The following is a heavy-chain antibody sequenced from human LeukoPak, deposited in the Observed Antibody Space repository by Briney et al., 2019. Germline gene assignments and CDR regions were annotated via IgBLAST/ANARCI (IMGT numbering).Heavy chain of an antibody. J-gene: IGHJ4*02. Sequence: ASVKVSCKASGYTFTSYGISWVRQAPGQGLEWMGWISAYNGNTNYAQKLQGRVTMTTDTSTSTAYMELRSLRSDDTAVYYCARVPGRDFDWLLYYFDYWGQGTLVTVSS. CDR3: ARVPGRDFDWLLYYFDY. V-gene: IGHV1-18*01. CDR1: GYTFTSYG. CDR2: ISAYNGNT. D-gene: IGHD3-9*01.